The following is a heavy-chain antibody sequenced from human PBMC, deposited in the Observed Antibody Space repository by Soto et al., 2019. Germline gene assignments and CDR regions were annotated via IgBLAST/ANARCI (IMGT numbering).Heavy chain of an antibody. J-gene: IGHJ4*02. V-gene: IGHV1-18*01. CDR3: ARDFARIAAAGYFDY. CDR2: ISAYNGNT. Sequence: ASVKVSCKASGYTFTSYGISWVRQAPGQGLEWMGWISAYNGNTNYAQKLQGRVTMTTVTSTSTAYMELRSLRSDDTAVYYCARDFARIAAAGYFDYWGQGTLVTVSS. D-gene: IGHD6-13*01. CDR1: GYTFTSYG.